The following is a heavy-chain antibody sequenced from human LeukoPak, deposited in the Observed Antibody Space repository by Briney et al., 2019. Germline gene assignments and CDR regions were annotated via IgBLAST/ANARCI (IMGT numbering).Heavy chain of an antibody. CDR3: ASRRFLEWLSSPFDY. D-gene: IGHD3-3*01. V-gene: IGHV3-7*01. Sequence: GGSLRLSCAASGFTFSSYWMSWVRQAPGKGLEWVANIKQDGREKNCVDSVKGRFTISRDNAKNSLYLQMNSLRAEDTAVYYCASRRFLEWLSSPFDYWGQGTLVTVS. CDR1: GFTFSSYW. CDR2: IKQDGREK. J-gene: IGHJ4*02.